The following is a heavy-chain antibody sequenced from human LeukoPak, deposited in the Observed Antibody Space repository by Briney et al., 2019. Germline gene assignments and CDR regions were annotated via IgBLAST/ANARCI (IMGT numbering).Heavy chain of an antibody. Sequence: PGGSLRLSCAASGFTFSSHAMHWVRQAPGKGLEWVAVIWYDGNNKYYADSVKGRLTISRDNSKNTLYLQMNSLRAEDTAVYYCARVHYSGSGSYYPYYHYGMDVWGQGTTVTVSS. CDR1: GFTFSSHA. CDR3: ARVHYSGSGSYYPYYHYGMDV. D-gene: IGHD3-10*01. J-gene: IGHJ6*02. CDR2: IWYDGNNK. V-gene: IGHV3-33*08.